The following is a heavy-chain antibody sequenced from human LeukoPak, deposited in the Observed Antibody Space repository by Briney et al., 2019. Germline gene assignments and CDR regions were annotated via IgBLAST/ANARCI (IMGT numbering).Heavy chain of an antibody. CDR1: GDSISNYY. J-gene: IGHJ4*02. V-gene: IGHV4-4*07. CDR3: ARGYYYDSSGYYSEFDY. Sequence: SETLSLTCIVSGDSISNYYWSWIRQPAGKGLEWIGRIYTSGSTNYNPSLKSRVTISVDTSKNQFSLKLSSVTAADTAVYYCARGYYYDSSGYYSEFDYWGQGTLVTVSS. CDR2: IYTSGST. D-gene: IGHD3-22*01.